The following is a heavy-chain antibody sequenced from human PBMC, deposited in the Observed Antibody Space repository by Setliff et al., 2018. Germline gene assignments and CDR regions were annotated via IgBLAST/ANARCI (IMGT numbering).Heavy chain of an antibody. CDR1: GYNFITFG. CDR2: ISPYTGDT. CDR3: ARSSAPSLVLAADFDF. J-gene: IGHJ4*02. D-gene: IGHD2-8*02. Sequence: VSCKTSGYNFITFGLSWVRQAPGQGPEWMGCISPYTGDTNYAQKFQDRVTMTMDSSSQTVYMELSSLNSDDTAVYYCARSSAPSLVLAADFDFWGQGTLVTGSS. V-gene: IGHV1-18*01.